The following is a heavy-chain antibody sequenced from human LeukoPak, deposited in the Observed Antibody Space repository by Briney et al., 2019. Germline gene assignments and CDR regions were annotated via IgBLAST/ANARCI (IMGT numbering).Heavy chain of an antibody. CDR1: GGSISSGDYS. CDR2: IYYSGST. CDR3: SRHAQYYDFWSGYLLDY. J-gene: IGHJ4*02. V-gene: IGHV4-30-4*08. D-gene: IGHD3-3*01. Sequence: PSETLSLTCTVSGGSISSGDYSWSWIRQPPGKGLEWIGYIYYSGSTYYNPSLKSRVTISVDTSKNQFSLKLSSVTAADTAVYYCSRHAQYYDFWSGYLLDYWGQGTLVTVSS.